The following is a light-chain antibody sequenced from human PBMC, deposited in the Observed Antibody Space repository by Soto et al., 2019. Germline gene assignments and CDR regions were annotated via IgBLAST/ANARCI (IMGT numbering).Light chain of an antibody. Sequence: EIVLTQSPVTLSLSPGERATLSCRASQSVSSYLAWYQQKPGQAPRLLIFDASNRATGIPARFSGSGSGTDLTLTISSLEPEDFAVYYCQKRSDWPSTFGGGTKVEIK. CDR2: DAS. CDR1: QSVSSY. J-gene: IGKJ4*01. CDR3: QKRSDWPST. V-gene: IGKV3-11*01.